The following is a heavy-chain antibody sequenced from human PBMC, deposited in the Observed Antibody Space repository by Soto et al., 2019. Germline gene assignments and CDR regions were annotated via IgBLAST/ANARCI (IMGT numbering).Heavy chain of an antibody. V-gene: IGHV3-23*01. J-gene: IGHJ3*01. CDR1: GFTFNNYA. CDR2: ISPNGDST. CDR3: AKVRLTDYIRYAPHL. D-gene: IGHD2-8*01. Sequence: EVQLLESGGGLVQPGGSLRLACAASGFTFNNYAMNWVRQAPGRGLEWVSIISPNGDSTYYADSVKGRFTISRDNSQKTVFLQMNSLRAEDTAIYFCAKVRLTDYIRYAPHLWGQGTLVTVSS.